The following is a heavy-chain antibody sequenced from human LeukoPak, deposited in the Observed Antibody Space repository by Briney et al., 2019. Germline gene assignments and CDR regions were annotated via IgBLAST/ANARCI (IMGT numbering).Heavy chain of an antibody. Sequence: PSETLSLTCTVSGGSISSYYWSWIRQPAGKGLEWIGRIYTSGSINYNPSLKSRVTISVDKSKNQFSLKLSSVTAADTAVYYCARDGGTGDRPYWGQGTLVTVPS. V-gene: IGHV4-4*07. J-gene: IGHJ4*02. CDR2: IYTSGSI. D-gene: IGHD7-27*01. CDR1: GGSISSYY. CDR3: ARDGGTGDRPY.